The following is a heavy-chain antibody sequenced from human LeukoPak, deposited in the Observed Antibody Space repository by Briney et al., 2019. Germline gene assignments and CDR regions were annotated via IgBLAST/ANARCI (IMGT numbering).Heavy chain of an antibody. J-gene: IGHJ4*02. CDR3: AREGGPYRPLDY. V-gene: IGHV4-34*01. CDR2: VNLQGST. Sequence: SETLSLTCTVSGGSISSSYWTWVRQPPGEGLEWIGEVNLQGSTNYNPSLMGRVAISVDTSENHISLQLTSVTAADTAVYYCAREGGPYRPLDYSGQRTLVTVSS. CDR1: GGSISSSY.